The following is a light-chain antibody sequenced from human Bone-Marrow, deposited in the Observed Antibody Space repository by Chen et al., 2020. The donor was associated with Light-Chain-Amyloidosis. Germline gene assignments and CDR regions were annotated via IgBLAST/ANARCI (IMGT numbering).Light chain of an antibody. V-gene: IGKV3-20*01. CDR2: GAS. J-gene: IGKJ5*01. Sequence: EIVLTQSPGTLSLSPGERATLSCRASQSVSSNYLAWYQQKPGQTPRLLIYGASSRATGIPDRFSGSGSATDFTLTISRLEAEDFAVYYCQQYGSSPIAFGQGTRLEIK. CDR1: QSVSSNY. CDR3: QQYGSSPIA.